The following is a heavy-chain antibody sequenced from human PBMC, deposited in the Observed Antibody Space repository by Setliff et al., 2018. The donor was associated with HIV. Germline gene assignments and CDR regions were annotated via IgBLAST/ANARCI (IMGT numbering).Heavy chain of an antibody. CDR3: ARGSCSGCYLSDY. CDR1: GYSFTNYA. V-gene: IGHV1-3*01. Sequence: ASVKVSCKASGYSFTNYAMHWVRQAPGQRLEWMGWINVGNDNTKYSQTLQGRVTIARDTSASNAYMELSSLRSDDTAAYYCARGSCSGCYLSDYWGLGTLVTVSS. CDR2: INVGNDNT. D-gene: IGHD6-19*01. J-gene: IGHJ4*02.